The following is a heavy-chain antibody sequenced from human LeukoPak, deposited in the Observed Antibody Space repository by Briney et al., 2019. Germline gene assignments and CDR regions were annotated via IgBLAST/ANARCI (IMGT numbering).Heavy chain of an antibody. CDR2: IYYSGST. CDR1: RASIRAYY. CDR3: ARELKVGNTGYYFDY. V-gene: IGHV4-59*01. Sequence: SETLSLTCTVPRASIRAYYWSWIRQPPGEGLEWIGYIYYSGSTNYNPSPKSRVTISLDTSKNQFSLNLNSVTAADTAVYYCARELKVGNTGYYFDYWGQGTLVTVSS. D-gene: IGHD2/OR15-2a*01. J-gene: IGHJ4*02.